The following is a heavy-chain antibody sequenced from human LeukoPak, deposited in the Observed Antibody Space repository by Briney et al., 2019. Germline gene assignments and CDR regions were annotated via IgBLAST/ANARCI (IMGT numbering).Heavy chain of an antibody. J-gene: IGHJ4*02. Sequence: SETLSLTWTVSGGSISSNYWGWIRQPPGKGLGWCGFIYYIGITNYNPPLQSRVTISVPTSMNQFCLKLSSVTAAATAGHYCARAGPYRSSWPPLDSWGQGTPVTASS. D-gene: IGHD6-13*01. V-gene: IGHV4-59*01. CDR2: IYYIGIT. CDR3: ARAGPYRSSWPPLDS. CDR1: GGSISSNY.